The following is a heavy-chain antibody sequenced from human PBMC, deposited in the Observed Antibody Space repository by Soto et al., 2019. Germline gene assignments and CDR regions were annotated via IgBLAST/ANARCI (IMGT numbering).Heavy chain of an antibody. CDR1: GFTISNAW. CDR3: ARARDYGYTHAFDI. V-gene: IGHV3-21*01. J-gene: IGHJ3*02. Sequence: AGGSLRLSCAASGFTISNAWMNWVRQAPGKGLEWVSSISSSSSYIYYADSVKGRFTISRDNAKNSLYLQMNSLRAEDTAVYYCARARDYGYTHAFDIWGQGTMVTVSS. D-gene: IGHD4-17*01. CDR2: ISSSSSYI.